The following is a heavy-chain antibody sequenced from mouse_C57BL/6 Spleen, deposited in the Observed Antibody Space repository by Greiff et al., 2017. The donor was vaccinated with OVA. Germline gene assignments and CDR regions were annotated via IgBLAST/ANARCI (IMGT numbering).Heavy chain of an antibody. Sequence: VQLQQPGAELVRPGSSVKLSCKASGYTFTSYWMHWVKQRPIQGLEWIGNIDPSDSETHYNQKFKDKATLTVDKSSSTAYMQLSSLTSEDSAVYYCARGDYDVWFAYWGQGTLVTVSA. V-gene: IGHV1-52*01. D-gene: IGHD2-4*01. J-gene: IGHJ3*01. CDR2: IDPSDSET. CDR3: ARGDYDVWFAY. CDR1: GYTFTSYW.